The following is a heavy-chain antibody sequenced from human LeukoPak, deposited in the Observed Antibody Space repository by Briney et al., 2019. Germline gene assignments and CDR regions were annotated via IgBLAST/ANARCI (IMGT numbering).Heavy chain of an antibody. J-gene: IGHJ6*03. Sequence: GGSLRLSCAASGFSFSSSAMSWVRQAPGKGLEWGSAISGSGSSTSYSESVKGRFTISRDNSKNTLSLQMNSLRAEDTAVYYCAKNSSGRPWGDYYMDVWGKGTTVTVSS. D-gene: IGHD6-19*01. CDR3: AKNSSGRPWGDYYMDV. CDR2: ISGSGSST. V-gene: IGHV3-23*01. CDR1: GFSFSSSA.